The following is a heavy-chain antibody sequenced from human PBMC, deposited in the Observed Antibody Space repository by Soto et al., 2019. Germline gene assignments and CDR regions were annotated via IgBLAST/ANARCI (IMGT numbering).Heavy chain of an antibody. CDR1: GFTFSNYA. CDR3: ARGGRRSGSYADAFDI. CDR2: ITGSGGST. Sequence: GGSLRLSCAASGFTFSNYAMSWVRQAPGKGLEWVSAITGSGGSTYYADSVKGRFTISRDNAKNSLYLQMNSLRAEDTAVYYCARGGRRSGSYADAFDIWGQGSMVTVS. V-gene: IGHV3-23*01. J-gene: IGHJ3*02. D-gene: IGHD1-26*01.